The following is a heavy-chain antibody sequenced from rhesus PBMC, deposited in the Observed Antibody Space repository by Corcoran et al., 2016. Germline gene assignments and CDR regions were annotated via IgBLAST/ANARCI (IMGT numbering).Heavy chain of an antibody. Sequence: EVQLVESGGGLVQPGGSLRLSCAASGFTFSSYGMSWVRQAPGKWLAWGSSISRSSSYISYADAVKGRFTISRDNAKNSLSLQMNSLRAEDTAVYYCTSDYNIWTGYYTRNSLDVWGRGVLVTVSS. V-gene: IGHV3S16*01. CDR1: GFTFSSYG. J-gene: IGHJ5-2*02. D-gene: IGHD3-3*01. CDR2: ISRSSSYI. CDR3: TSDYNIWTGYYTRNSLDV.